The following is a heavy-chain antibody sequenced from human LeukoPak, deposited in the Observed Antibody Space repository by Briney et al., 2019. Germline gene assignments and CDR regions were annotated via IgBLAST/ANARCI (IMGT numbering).Heavy chain of an antibody. J-gene: IGHJ5*02. D-gene: IGHD3-22*01. Sequence: SETLSLTCTVSGGSISSGDYYWSWIRQAPGKGLEWIGSMFHRGRTYYNPSLKSRVTISVDTSKNQFSLKLSSVTAADTAVYYCARGDSYYYDSSGYYYNWFDPWGQGTLVTVSS. CDR3: ARGDSYYYDSSGYYYNWFDP. CDR2: MFHRGRT. V-gene: IGHV4-39*07. CDR1: GGSISSGDYY.